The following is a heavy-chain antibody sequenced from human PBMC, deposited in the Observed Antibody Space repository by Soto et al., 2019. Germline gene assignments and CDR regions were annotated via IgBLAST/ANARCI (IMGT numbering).Heavy chain of an antibody. CDR3: ARDGYSSGWDRGSFDY. CDR2: ISSSSSYI. CDR1: GFTFSSYS. D-gene: IGHD6-25*01. J-gene: IGHJ4*02. V-gene: IGHV3-21*01. Sequence: EVQLVESGGGLVKPGGSLRLSCAASGFTFSSYSMNWVRQAPGKGLEWVSSISSSSSYIYYADSVKGRFTISRDNAKNSLYLQMNSLRAEDTAVYYCARDGYSSGWDRGSFDYWGQGTLVTVSS.